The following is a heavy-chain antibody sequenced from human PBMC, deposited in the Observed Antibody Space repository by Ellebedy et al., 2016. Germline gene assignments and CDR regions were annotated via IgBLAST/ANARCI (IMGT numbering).Heavy chain of an antibody. V-gene: IGHV1-2*02. Sequence: ASVKVSXXASGYTFTGYFMHWVRQALGQGLEWMGWINPNIGGTNYAQKFQGRVTMTRDTSISTAYMELSRLRSDDTAVYYCARDKERWLQLACWGQGTLVTVSS. D-gene: IGHD5-24*01. CDR1: GYTFTGYF. J-gene: IGHJ4*02. CDR2: INPNIGGT. CDR3: ARDKERWLQLAC.